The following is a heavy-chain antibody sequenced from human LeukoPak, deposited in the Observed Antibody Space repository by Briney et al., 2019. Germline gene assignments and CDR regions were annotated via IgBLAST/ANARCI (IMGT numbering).Heavy chain of an antibody. Sequence: SETLSLTCTVSGYSISSGYYWGWIRPPPGKGLEWIGSIYHSGSTYYNPSLKSRVTMSVDTSKNQFSLKLSSVTAADTAVYYCARGGQLVPLYYFDYWGQGTLVTVSS. J-gene: IGHJ4*02. V-gene: IGHV4-38-2*02. CDR1: GYSISSGYY. CDR3: ARGGQLVPLYYFDY. D-gene: IGHD6-6*01. CDR2: IYHSGST.